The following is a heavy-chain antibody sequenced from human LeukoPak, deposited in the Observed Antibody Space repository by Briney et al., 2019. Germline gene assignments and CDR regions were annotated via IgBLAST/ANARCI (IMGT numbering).Heavy chain of an antibody. CDR1: GYSISSGYY. CDR2: VYHTGST. CDR3: ASHYYASSGSLFDS. V-gene: IGHV4-38-2*01. J-gene: IGHJ4*02. Sequence: PSETLSLTCAVSGYSISSGYYWVWIRQPPGKELEWIGSVYHTGSTYYHPSLKSRVTISLDTSKNQFSLRLTSVTAADTALYYCASHYYASSGSLFDSWGRGSLVTVSS. D-gene: IGHD3-22*01.